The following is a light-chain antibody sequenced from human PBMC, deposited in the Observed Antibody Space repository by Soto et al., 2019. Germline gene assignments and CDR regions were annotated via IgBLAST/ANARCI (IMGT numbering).Light chain of an antibody. Sequence: EIVLTQSPGTLSLSPGERATLSCWASQSGFSTYLAWFQQKPGQAPRLLIYGASIRATGVPDRFSGSGSGTDLTLTIRRLEPEDFARYFCHQYGNPPWTLGQGTRGEVK. CDR3: HQYGNPPWT. J-gene: IGKJ1*01. CDR1: QSGFSTY. CDR2: GAS. V-gene: IGKV3-20*01.